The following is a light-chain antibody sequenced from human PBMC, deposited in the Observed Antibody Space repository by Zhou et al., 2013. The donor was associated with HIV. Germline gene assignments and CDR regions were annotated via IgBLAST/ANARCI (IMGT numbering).Light chain of an antibody. CDR3: QQYGNSPRSS. CDR1: QTVTGGH. J-gene: IGKJ2*01. CDR2: GAS. V-gene: IGKV3-20*01. Sequence: IVLTQSPATLSLSPGERATLSCRASQTVTGGHLAWYQQKPGQAPRLLIYGASSRATGTPVRFSGSGSGTDFTLTISRLEPEDFAVYYCQQYGNSPRSSFGLGTRVDI.